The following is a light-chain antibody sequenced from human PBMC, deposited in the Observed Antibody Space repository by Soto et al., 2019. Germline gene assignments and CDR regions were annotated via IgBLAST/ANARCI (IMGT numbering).Light chain of an antibody. Sequence: VMTQSPATLSVSPGEIATLSCRASQSLRSSLAWYQQKPGQAPRLLIYGASTRATGIPARFSGSGSGTELNLTISRLQSEDFAVYFCQKYNIWPQTCGQGTKVDIK. CDR2: GAS. V-gene: IGKV3-15*01. J-gene: IGKJ1*01. CDR3: QKYNIWPQT. CDR1: QSLRSS.